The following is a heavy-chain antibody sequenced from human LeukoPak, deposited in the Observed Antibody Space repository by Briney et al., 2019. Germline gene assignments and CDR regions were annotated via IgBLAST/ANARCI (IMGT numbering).Heavy chain of an antibody. CDR3: ARGGVLKSVDY. Sequence: SETLSLTCTVSGGSISSGSYYWSWIRQPAGKGLEWIGHIYTSGGTNYNPSLKSRVTISVDTSKNQFSLRLSSVTAADTAVYYCARGGVLKSVDYWGQGTLVAVSS. V-gene: IGHV4-61*09. J-gene: IGHJ4*02. CDR1: GGSISSGSYY. D-gene: IGHD3-16*01. CDR2: IYTSGGT.